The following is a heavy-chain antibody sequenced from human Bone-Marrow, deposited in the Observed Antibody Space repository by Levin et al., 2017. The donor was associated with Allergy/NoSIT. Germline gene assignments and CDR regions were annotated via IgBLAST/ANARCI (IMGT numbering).Heavy chain of an antibody. Sequence: PGESLKISCAASGFTFSSYWMTWVRQAPGKGLEWVANIKQDGSEKYYVDSVKGRFTISRDNAKNSLYLEMNSLRAEDTAVYYCASTSGSYNYFDYWGQGTLVTVSS. CDR2: IKQDGSEK. J-gene: IGHJ4*02. V-gene: IGHV3-7*01. CDR3: ASTSGSYNYFDY. CDR1: GFTFSSYW. D-gene: IGHD1-26*01.